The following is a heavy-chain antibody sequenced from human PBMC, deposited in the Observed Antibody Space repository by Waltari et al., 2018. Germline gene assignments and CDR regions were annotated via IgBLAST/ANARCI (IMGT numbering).Heavy chain of an antibody. J-gene: IGHJ3*02. Sequence: EVQLVESGGGLIQPGGSLRLSCEVSGFTVSNNYIGWVRQAPGKGRECVSVIYSGGDTDDADAVRCRVTISRDNSKNTLYLQMNSLRVEDTALYYCATWTGGSLGAFDNWGQGTMVTVSS. CDR1: GFTVSNNY. V-gene: IGHV3-53*01. CDR2: IYSGGDT. D-gene: IGHD7-27*01. CDR3: ATWTGGSLGAFDN.